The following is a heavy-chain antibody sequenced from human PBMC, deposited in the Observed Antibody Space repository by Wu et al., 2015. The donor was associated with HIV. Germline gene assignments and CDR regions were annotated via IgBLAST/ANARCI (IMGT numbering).Heavy chain of an antibody. CDR3: AKARLWKMATSAFDY. D-gene: IGHD5-24*01. CDR2: TNPGTGRT. V-gene: IGHV1-2*02. Sequence: QVQLVQSGAEVGKPGASVKVSCRTSGYTFTDYYIHWVRQAPGQGLEWMGWTNPGTGRTYYAQKFKHRVTMTWDTSVTTAYMDLGSLISDDTAIYYCAKARLWKMATSAFDYWGQGTLVAVSS. J-gene: IGHJ4*02. CDR1: GYTFTDYY.